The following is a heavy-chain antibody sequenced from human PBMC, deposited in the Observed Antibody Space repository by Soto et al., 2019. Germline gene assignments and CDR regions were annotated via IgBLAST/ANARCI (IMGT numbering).Heavy chain of an antibody. V-gene: IGHV3-23*01. J-gene: IGHJ4*02. Sequence: EVQLLESGGGLVQPGGSLRLSCAASGFTFSSYAMSWVRQAPGKGLEWVSAISGSGGSTYYADSVEGRFTISRDNSKTTLYLQMNSLRAEDTAVYYCGSVRKGHGYSGYVWGQGTLVTVSS. CDR2: ISGSGGST. CDR3: GSVRKGHGYSGYV. CDR1: GFTFSSYA. D-gene: IGHD5-12*01.